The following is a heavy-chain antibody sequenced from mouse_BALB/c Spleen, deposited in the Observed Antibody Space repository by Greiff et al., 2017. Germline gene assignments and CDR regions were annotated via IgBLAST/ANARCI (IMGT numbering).Heavy chain of an antibody. D-gene: IGHD2-4*01. CDR3: ARRIYYDYDRDYYAMDY. J-gene: IGHJ4*01. Sequence: EVKLMESGGGLVQPGGSRKLSCAASGFTFSSFGMHWVRQAPEKGLEWVAYISSGSSTIYYADTVKGRFTISRDNPKNTLFLQMTSLRSEDTAMYYCARRIYYDYDRDYYAMDYWGQGTSVTVSS. V-gene: IGHV5-17*02. CDR1: GFTFSSFG. CDR2: ISSGSSTI.